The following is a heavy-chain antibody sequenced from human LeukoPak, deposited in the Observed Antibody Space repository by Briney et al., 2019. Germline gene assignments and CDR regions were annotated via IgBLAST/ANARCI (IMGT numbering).Heavy chain of an antibody. CDR2: IY. Sequence: GESLKISCKGSGYSFTSYWIGWVRQMPGKGLEWMGIIYSPSFQGQVTISADKSISTAYLQWSSLKASDTAMYYCARRGYSYGHFDYWGQGTLVTVSS. CDR1: GYSFTSYW. V-gene: IGHV5-51*01. CDR3: ARRGYSYGHFDY. D-gene: IGHD5-18*01. J-gene: IGHJ4*02.